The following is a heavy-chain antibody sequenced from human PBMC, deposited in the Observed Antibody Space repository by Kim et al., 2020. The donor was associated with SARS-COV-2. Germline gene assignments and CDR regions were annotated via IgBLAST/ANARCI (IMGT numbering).Heavy chain of an antibody. CDR1: GFSFSISA. Sequence: GGSLRLSCEASGFSFSISAMNWVRQAPGKGLEWVSGIRGSSDSTYSAESVKGRFSISKDKAKNTLFLQMNSLRAEDTAVYYCAKDRDNGWGGFDFWGQGTLVTVSS. J-gene: IGHJ4*02. D-gene: IGHD6-19*01. V-gene: IGHV3-23*01. CDR2: IRGSSDST. CDR3: AKDRDNGWGGFDF.